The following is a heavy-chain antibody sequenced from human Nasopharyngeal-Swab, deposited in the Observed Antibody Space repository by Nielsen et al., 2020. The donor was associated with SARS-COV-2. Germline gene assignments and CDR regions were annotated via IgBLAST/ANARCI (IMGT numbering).Heavy chain of an antibody. CDR1: GGSISSYY. V-gene: IGHV4-59*01. J-gene: IGHJ4*02. D-gene: IGHD1-26*01. Sequence: TVSGGSISSYYWSWIRQPPGKGLEWIGYIHSSGSTKYNPSLKSRVTISVDTSKNQFSLKLSSVTAADTAVYYCASSGSYLGADYWGQGTLVTVSS. CDR2: IHSSGST. CDR3: ASSGSYLGADY.